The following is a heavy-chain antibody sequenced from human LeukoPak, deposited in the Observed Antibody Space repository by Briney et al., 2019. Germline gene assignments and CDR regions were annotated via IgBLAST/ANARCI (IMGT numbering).Heavy chain of an antibody. V-gene: IGHV4-4*09. CDR3: AKILGSGVWYGFDI. Sequence: PSETLSLTCSVSGGSVNSYYWSWIRQPPGKGLEWIGYIYTTGRTNYNPSLKSRVTISVDTSKNQFSLKLSSVTAADTAVYYCAKILGSGVWYGFDIWGQGTMVAVSS. D-gene: IGHD7-27*01. CDR2: IYTTGRT. CDR1: GGSVNSYY. J-gene: IGHJ3*02.